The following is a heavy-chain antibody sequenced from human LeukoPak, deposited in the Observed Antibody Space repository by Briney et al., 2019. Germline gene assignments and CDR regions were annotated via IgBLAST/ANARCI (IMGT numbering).Heavy chain of an antibody. V-gene: IGHV4-61*02. J-gene: IGHJ4*02. CDR2: IYTSGST. D-gene: IGHD3-10*01. Sequence: SETLSLTCTVSGGSISSGSYYWSWIRQPAGKGLEWIGRIYTSGSTNYNPSLKSRVTISVDTSKNQFSLKLSSVTAADTAVYYCARCRHRVVRGVILYYFDYWGQGTLVTVSS. CDR1: GGSISSGSYY. CDR3: ARCRHRVVRGVILYYFDY.